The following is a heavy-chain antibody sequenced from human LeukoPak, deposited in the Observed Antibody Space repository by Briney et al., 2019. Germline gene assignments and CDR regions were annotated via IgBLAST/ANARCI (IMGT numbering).Heavy chain of an antibody. D-gene: IGHD5-12*01. J-gene: IGHJ4*02. CDR3: ARDPDIVATASVDY. V-gene: IGHV1-2*02. Sequence: ASVKVSCKASGYTFTGYYMHWVRQAPGQGLEWMGWINPNSGGTNYAQKFQGRVTMTRDTSISTAYMELSRLRSDDTAVYYCARDPDIVATASVDYWGQGTLVTVPS. CDR2: INPNSGGT. CDR1: GYTFTGYY.